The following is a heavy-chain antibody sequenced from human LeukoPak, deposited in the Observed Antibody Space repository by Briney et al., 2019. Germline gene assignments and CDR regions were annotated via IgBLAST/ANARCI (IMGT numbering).Heavy chain of an antibody. V-gene: IGHV4-39*07. CDR3: ARGTYYYDSSGYYD. CDR1: GGSISSSSYY. Sequence: SSETLSLTCTVSGGSISSSSYYWGWIRQPPGKGLEWIGSIYYSGSTYYNPSLKSRVTISVDTSKNQFSLKLSSVTAADTAVYYCARGTYYYDSSGYYDWGQGTLVTVSS. J-gene: IGHJ4*02. CDR2: IYYSGST. D-gene: IGHD3-22*01.